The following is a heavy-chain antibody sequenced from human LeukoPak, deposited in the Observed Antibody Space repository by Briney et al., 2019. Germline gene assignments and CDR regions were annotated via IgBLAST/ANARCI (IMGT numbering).Heavy chain of an antibody. CDR2: INPNSGGT. V-gene: IGHV1-2*02. Sequence: GASVKVSCKASGYTFTGYYMHWVRQAPGQGLEWMGWINPNSGGTNYAQKFQGRATMTRDTSISTAYMELSRLRSDDTAVYYCARELRVIVVVPAASGYVFDPWGQGTLVTVSS. D-gene: IGHD2-2*01. CDR3: ARELRVIVVVPAASGYVFDP. J-gene: IGHJ5*02. CDR1: GYTFTGYY.